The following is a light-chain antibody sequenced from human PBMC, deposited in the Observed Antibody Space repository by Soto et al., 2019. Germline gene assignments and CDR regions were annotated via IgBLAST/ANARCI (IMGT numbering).Light chain of an antibody. Sequence: EIVLTQSPATLSLSPGERATLSCRASQSISSYLAWYQQKPGQAPRLLIYDASNRATGIPVRFSGSGSGTDFTLIISSLEPEDFAVYYCQQRSNWPLTLGPGTKVDIK. CDR3: QQRSNWPLT. CDR1: QSISSY. CDR2: DAS. J-gene: IGKJ3*01. V-gene: IGKV3-11*01.